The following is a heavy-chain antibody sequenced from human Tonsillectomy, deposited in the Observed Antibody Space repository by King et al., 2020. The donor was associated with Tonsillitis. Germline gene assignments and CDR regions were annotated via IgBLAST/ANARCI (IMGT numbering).Heavy chain of an antibody. CDR3: ARRPTSVTPQEKGSGEPLRDY. J-gene: IGHJ4*02. Sequence: EVQLVESGGGLVKPGGSLRLSCAASGFPFSSYSMKWVRQAPGKGLECVSSISSSSSYIYYTDSVKGRFTISRDNAKNSLYLQMNSLRAEDTAVYYCARRPTSVTPQEKGSGEPLRDYWGQGTLVTVSS. D-gene: IGHD6-19*01. CDR1: GFPFSSYS. V-gene: IGHV3-21*01. CDR2: ISSSSSYI.